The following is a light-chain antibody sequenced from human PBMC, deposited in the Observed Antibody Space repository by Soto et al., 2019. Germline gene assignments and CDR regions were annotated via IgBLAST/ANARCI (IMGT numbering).Light chain of an antibody. CDR1: QSVSND. CDR3: QHSTT. J-gene: IGKJ1*01. Sequence: IVMKQSPVTLSVSPGESATLSCRASQSVSNDLAWYQQKPGRPPRLLIYGALTRATGVPARFRGSESGTEFTLTISSLQSDDFAVYSCQHSTTFGQGTKVEIK. V-gene: IGKV3-15*01. CDR2: GAL.